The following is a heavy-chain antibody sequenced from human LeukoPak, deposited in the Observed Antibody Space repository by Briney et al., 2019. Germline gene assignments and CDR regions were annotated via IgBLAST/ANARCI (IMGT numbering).Heavy chain of an antibody. J-gene: IGHJ4*02. Sequence: PGGSLRLSCAASGFTFRSYWMTWVRQAPGKGLECVANIKQDGSEKYYVDSVKDRFTVSRDNAKNSLYLQMNNLRAEDTAVYYCAREPVPFTAGYPHDQWGQGTLVTVSS. CDR3: AREPVPFTAGYPHDQ. V-gene: IGHV3-7*01. CDR2: IKQDGSEK. CDR1: GFTFRSYW. D-gene: IGHD5-12*01.